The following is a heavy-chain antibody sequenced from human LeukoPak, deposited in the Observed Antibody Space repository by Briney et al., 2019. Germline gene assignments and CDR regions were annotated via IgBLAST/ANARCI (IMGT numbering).Heavy chain of an antibody. CDR1: GFTFDDYA. CDR3: AKDNGMDV. Sequence: GGSLRLSCAASGFTFDDYAMHWVRQAPGKGLEWVSGISWNSGSIGYADSVKGRFTISRDNAKNSLYLQMNSLRAGDTALYYCAKDNGMDVWGQGTTVTVSS. V-gene: IGHV3-9*01. CDR2: ISWNSGSI. J-gene: IGHJ6*02.